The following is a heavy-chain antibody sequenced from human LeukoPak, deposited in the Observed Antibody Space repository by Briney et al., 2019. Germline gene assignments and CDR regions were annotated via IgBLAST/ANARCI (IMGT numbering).Heavy chain of an antibody. CDR1: GFTFSSYA. CDR2: INHSGST. D-gene: IGHD4-11*01. J-gene: IGHJ6*03. CDR3: ARHDYTGMFYYYYYYMDV. Sequence: GSLRLSCAASGFTFSSYAMSWVRQAPGKGLEWIGEINHSGSTYYNPSLKSRVTISVDTSKNQFSLKLSSVTAADTAVYYCARHDYTGMFYYYYYYMDVWGKGTTVTVSS. V-gene: IGHV4-34*01.